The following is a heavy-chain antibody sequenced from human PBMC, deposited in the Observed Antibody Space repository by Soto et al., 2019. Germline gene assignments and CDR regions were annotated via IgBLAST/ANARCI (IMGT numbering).Heavy chain of an antibody. D-gene: IGHD3-16*02. CDR1: GGSFSGYY. CDR2: INHSGST. Sequence: QVQLQQWGAGLLKPSETLSLTCAVYGGSFSGYYWSWIRQPPGKGLEWIGEINHSGSTNYNPSLKSRVTISVDTSKNQFSLKLSSVTAADTAVYYCARGLGDRYDYIWGSYRYTGGDYWGQGTLVTVSS. CDR3: ARGLGDRYDYIWGSYRYTGGDY. V-gene: IGHV4-34*01. J-gene: IGHJ4*02.